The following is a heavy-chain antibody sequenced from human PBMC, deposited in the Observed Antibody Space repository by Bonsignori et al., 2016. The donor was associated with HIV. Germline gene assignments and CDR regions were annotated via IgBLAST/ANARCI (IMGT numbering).Heavy chain of an antibody. Sequence: EVQLVESGGGLVQPGGSLRLSCEASGFTFSGYAMSWVRQAPGKGLEWVSSITDNGDTTYYADSVKGRFTISRDNSKNTLYLQMNSLRAEDSAVYYCAKDFLWNNFDYWGQGTLVTVSS. CDR3: AKDFLWNNFDY. CDR2: ITDNGDTT. V-gene: IGHV3-23*04. J-gene: IGHJ4*02. CDR1: GFTFSGYA. D-gene: IGHD1/OR15-1a*01.